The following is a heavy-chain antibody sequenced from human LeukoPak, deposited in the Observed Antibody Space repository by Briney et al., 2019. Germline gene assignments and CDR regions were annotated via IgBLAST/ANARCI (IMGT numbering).Heavy chain of an antibody. CDR3: ARLENVWFGELSYGMDV. J-gene: IGHJ6*02. V-gene: IGHV4-39*01. D-gene: IGHD3-10*01. Sequence: TSETLSLTCTVSGGSISSSSYYWGWLRQPPGKGLEWIGSIYYSGSTYYNPSLKSRVTISVDTSKNQFSLKLSSVTAADTAVYYCARLENVWFGELSYGMDVWGQGTTVTVSS. CDR2: IYYSGST. CDR1: GGSISSSSYY.